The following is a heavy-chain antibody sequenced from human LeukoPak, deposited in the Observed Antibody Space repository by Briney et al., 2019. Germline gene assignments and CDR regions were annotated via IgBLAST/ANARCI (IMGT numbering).Heavy chain of an antibody. CDR2: ISGSGGST. V-gene: IGHV3-23*01. Sequence: GGSLRLSCAASGFAFSRFPMHWVRQAPGKGLEWVSAISGSGGSTYYADSVKGRFTISRDNSKNTLYLQMNSLRAEDTAVYYCAKRETTLTTEFDYWGQGTLVTVSS. CDR3: AKRETTLTTEFDY. J-gene: IGHJ4*02. CDR1: GFAFSRFP. D-gene: IGHD4-17*01.